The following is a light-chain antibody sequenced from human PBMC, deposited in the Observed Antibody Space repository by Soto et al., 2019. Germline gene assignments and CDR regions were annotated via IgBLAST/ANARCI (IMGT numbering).Light chain of an antibody. V-gene: IGKV1-39*01. CDR2: AAS. CDR1: QSIRRY. Sequence: DIQMTQSQSSLSASVGDIVTITCRASQSIRRYLNWYQQKQGKAPKLLIYAASSLQSGVPSRFSGSGSGTDLTITISSLQTEDFETYYCQQSYSNPRTFGQGTKVDIK. CDR3: QQSYSNPRT. J-gene: IGKJ1*01.